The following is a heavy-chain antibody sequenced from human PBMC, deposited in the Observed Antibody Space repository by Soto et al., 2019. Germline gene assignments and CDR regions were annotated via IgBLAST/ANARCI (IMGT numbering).Heavy chain of an antibody. V-gene: IGHV3-30*18. D-gene: IGHD3-3*01. CDR2: GSFDGSHK. Sequence: PGGTLRLSCAASGFTFSSYAIHWVRQAPGKGLEWVADGSFDGSHKTYAVPVRGRFTISRDNSKKTVYLQMNSLRAEDTALYYCAKLGDAVSGYFDFWGQGTQVTVSS. CDR1: GFTFSSYA. J-gene: IGHJ5*01. CDR3: AKLGDAVSGYFDF.